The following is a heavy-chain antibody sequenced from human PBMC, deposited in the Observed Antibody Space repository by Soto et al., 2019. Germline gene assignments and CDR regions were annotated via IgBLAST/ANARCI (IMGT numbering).Heavy chain of an antibody. CDR2: INWNGGST. V-gene: IGHV3-20*04. CDR1: GFTFDDYG. J-gene: IGHJ6*02. CDR3: AGSSLGYCSSTSCHYYYYGMDV. Sequence: GGSLRLSCAASGFTFDDYGMSWVRQAPGKGLEWVSGINWNGGSTGYVDSVKGRFTSSRDNSKNTLYLQMNSLRAEDTAVYYCAGSSLGYCSSTSCHYYYYGMDVWGQGTTVTVSS. D-gene: IGHD2-2*01.